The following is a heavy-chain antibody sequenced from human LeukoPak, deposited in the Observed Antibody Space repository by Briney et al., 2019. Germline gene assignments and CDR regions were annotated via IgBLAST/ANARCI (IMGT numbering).Heavy chain of an antibody. CDR3: ARTSMVVPAATEYYFDY. CDR2: IYHSGST. V-gene: IGHV4-30-2*01. Sequence: SQTLSLTCTVSGGSISSGGYYWSWIRQPPGKGLEWIGYIYHSGSTYYNPSLKSRVTISVDRSKNQFSLKLSSVTAADTAVYYCARTSMVVPAATEYYFDYWGQGTLVTVSS. D-gene: IGHD2-2*01. CDR1: GGSISSGGYY. J-gene: IGHJ4*02.